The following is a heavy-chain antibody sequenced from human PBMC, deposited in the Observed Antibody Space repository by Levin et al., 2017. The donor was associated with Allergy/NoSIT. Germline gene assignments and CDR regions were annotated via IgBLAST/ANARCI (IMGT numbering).Heavy chain of an antibody. CDR1: GASISGDSLY. V-gene: IGHV4-31*03. Sequence: SETLSLTCTVSGASISGDSLYWSWIRQRPGKGLEWIGFIHHSGSAYYNPSLKSRLSMSLDTSKSQFSLRVTSVTVADTAVYYCARDECAWLGECYGMDVWGQGTTVVVSS. J-gene: IGHJ6*02. D-gene: IGHD3-10*01. CDR2: IHHSGSA. CDR3: ARDECAWLGECYGMDV.